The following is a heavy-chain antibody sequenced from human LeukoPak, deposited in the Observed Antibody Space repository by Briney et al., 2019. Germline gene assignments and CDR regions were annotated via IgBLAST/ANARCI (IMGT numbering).Heavy chain of an antibody. Sequence: SVKVSCKASGGTFSSYAISWVRQAPGQGLEWMGGTIPIFGTANYAQKFQGRVTITTDESTSTAYMELSSLRSEDTAVYYCARGRVTMIVVVITIDAFDIWGQGTMVTVSS. J-gene: IGHJ3*02. CDR3: ARGRVTMIVVVITIDAFDI. D-gene: IGHD3-22*01. V-gene: IGHV1-69*05. CDR2: TIPIFGTA. CDR1: GGTFSSYA.